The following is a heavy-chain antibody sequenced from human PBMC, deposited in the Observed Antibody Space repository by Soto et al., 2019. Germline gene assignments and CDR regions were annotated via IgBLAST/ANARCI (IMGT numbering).Heavy chain of an antibody. J-gene: IGHJ4*02. CDR1: GGSISSYY. V-gene: IGHV4-59*01. CDR2: IYYSGST. CDR3: ARASGSYYQFDY. Sequence: PSETLSLTCTVSGGSISSYYWSWIRQPPGKGLEWIGYIYYSGSTNYNPSLKSRVTISVDTPKNQFSLKLSSVTAADTAVYYCARASGSYYQFDYWGQGTLVTVSS. D-gene: IGHD1-26*01.